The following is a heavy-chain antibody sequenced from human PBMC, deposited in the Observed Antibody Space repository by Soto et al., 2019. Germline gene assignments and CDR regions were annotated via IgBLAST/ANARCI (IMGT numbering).Heavy chain of an antibody. V-gene: IGHV1-18*01. J-gene: IGHJ4*02. CDR2: ISAYNGNT. Sequence: GGSVEVSRKASGFTFTSYCIRWVGQAPGQGREWMGWISAYNGNTNYAQKLQGRVTMTTDTSTSTAYMELRSLRSDDTAVYYCAREDGPHLFDYWGQGTLVTVSS. CDR3: AREDGPHLFDY. CDR1: GFTFTSYC.